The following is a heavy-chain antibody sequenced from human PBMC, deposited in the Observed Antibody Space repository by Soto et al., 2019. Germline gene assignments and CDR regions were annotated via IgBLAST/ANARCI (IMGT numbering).Heavy chain of an antibody. J-gene: IGHJ4*02. V-gene: IGHV1-69*13. D-gene: IGHD3-10*02. CDR3: AKDVGFQQHLFVFDL. CDR2: IIPTFRSS. Sequence: SVKVSCKASGGTFTDCAFSWVRQAPGQGLEWMGGIIPTFRSSNFAQKFQDRLTIFADASAGTAYMELSSLRSDDTAIYYCAKDVGFQQHLFVFDLWGQGTLVTVSS. CDR1: GGTFTDCA.